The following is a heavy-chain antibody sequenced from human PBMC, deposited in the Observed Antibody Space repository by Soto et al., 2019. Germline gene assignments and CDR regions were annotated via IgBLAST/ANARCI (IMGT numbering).Heavy chain of an antibody. D-gene: IGHD3-22*01. V-gene: IGHV1-69*12. CDR2: IIPIFGTA. CDR1: GGTFSSYA. CDR3: AGSLASDSSGLWAL. J-gene: IGHJ4*02. Sequence: QVQLVQSGAEVKKPGSSVKVSCKASGGTFSSYAISWVRQAPGQGLEWMGGIIPIFGTANYAQKFQGRVTVTADESTSTGYRELSSLRSEDTAVYYCAGSLASDSSGLWALWGQGTLVTVSS.